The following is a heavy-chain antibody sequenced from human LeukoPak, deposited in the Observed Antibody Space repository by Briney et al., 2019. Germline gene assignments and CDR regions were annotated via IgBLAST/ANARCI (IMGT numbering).Heavy chain of an antibody. J-gene: IGHJ6*02. D-gene: IGHD3-10*01. Sequence: QAGGSLRLSCAASGFTFRSYAMNWVRQAPGKGLEWISVISDSGYTTHYADSVKGRFTISRDNSKNTLYLQMNSLRAEDTAVYYCAKSWLGEGVERDWGQGTTVTVSS. CDR1: GFTFRSYA. V-gene: IGHV3-23*01. CDR2: ISDSGYTT. CDR3: AKSWLGEGVERD.